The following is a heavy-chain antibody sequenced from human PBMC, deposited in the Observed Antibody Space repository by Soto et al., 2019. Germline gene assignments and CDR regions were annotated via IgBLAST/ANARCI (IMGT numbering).Heavy chain of an antibody. CDR3: AADLYYDFWSGPGWFDP. CDR1: GFTFTSSA. V-gene: IGHV1-58*01. Sequence: SVKVSCKASGFTFTSSAVQWVRQARGQRLEWIGWVVVGSGNTNYAQKFQERVTITRDMSTSTAYMELSSLRSEDTAVYYCAADLYYDFWSGPGWFDPWGQGTLVTVSS. CDR2: VVVGSGNT. D-gene: IGHD3-3*01. J-gene: IGHJ5*02.